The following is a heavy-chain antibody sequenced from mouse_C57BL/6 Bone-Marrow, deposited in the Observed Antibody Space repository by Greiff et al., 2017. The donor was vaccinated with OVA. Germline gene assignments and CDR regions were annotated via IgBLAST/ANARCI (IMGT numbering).Heavy chain of an antibody. CDR2: IYPRSGNT. D-gene: IGHD2-4*01. CDR3: ARQGGLYDYGGYFDY. V-gene: IGHV1-81*01. J-gene: IGHJ2*01. CDR1: GYTFTSYG. Sequence: QVQLKQSGAELARPGASVKLSCKASGYTFTSYGISWVKQRTGQGLEWIGEIYPRSGNTYYNEKFKGKATLTADKSSSTAYMELRSLTSEDSAVYFCARQGGLYDYGGYFDYWGQGTTLTVSS.